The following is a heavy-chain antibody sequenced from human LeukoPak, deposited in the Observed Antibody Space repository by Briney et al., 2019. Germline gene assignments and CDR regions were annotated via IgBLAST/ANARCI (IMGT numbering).Heavy chain of an antibody. CDR2: IHYSGST. CDR1: GGSISSGGYY. CDR3: ARDYGPYCTSTSCGIDY. D-gene: IGHD2-2*01. Sequence: SETLSLTCTVSGGSISSGGYYWSWIRQHPGKGLEWIGYIHYSGSTRYNPSLKSRVSMSVDTSKNHFFLKLSSVTAADTAVYYCARDYGPYCTSTSCGIDYWGQGTLVTVSS. V-gene: IGHV4-31*03. J-gene: IGHJ4*02.